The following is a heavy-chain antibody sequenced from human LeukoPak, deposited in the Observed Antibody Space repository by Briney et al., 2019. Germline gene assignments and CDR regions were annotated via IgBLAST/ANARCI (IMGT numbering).Heavy chain of an antibody. Sequence: PGGSLRLSCAASGFTFTNCVMTWVRQAPGKRLEWVSSISGIGDRTYYADSVRGRFTISRDNSKNPVYLQMNGLSVEDTALYYCAKDQSRVGASDPFDSWGQGAQVTVSS. CDR1: GFTFTNCV. D-gene: IGHD1-26*01. CDR3: AKDQSRVGASDPFDS. J-gene: IGHJ5*01. V-gene: IGHV3-23*01. CDR2: ISGIGDRT.